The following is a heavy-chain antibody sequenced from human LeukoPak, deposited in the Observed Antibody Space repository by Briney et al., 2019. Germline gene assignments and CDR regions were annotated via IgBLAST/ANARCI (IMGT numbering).Heavy chain of an antibody. CDR1: GYRFTDYW. D-gene: IGHD6-13*01. Sequence: GESLKISCKGSGYRFTDYWIGWVRQMPGKGLEWMGIIYPGDSDTRYSPSFQGQVTISVDKSVSTAYMQWSSLKASDTAMYYCARRAGYSSSWYYFDNWGQGTLVTVSS. CDR2: IYPGDSDT. V-gene: IGHV5-51*01. CDR3: ARRAGYSSSWYYFDN. J-gene: IGHJ4*02.